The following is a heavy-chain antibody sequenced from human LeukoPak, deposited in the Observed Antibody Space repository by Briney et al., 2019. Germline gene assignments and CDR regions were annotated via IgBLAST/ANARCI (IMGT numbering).Heavy chain of an antibody. D-gene: IGHD3-22*01. V-gene: IGHV4-31*03. CDR1: GGSISSGGYS. CDR2: IYYSGST. Sequence: PSETLSLTCTVSGGSISSGGYSWSWLRQHPGQGLEWIVYIYYSGSTYYNPSHKSRITISVDTSKNQFSLKLSSVTAADTAVYYCARATMIVVEVDYWGQGTLVTVSS. J-gene: IGHJ4*02. CDR3: ARATMIVVEVDY.